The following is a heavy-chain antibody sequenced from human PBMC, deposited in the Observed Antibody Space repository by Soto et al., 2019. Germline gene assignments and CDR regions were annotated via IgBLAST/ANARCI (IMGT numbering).Heavy chain of an antibody. CDR3: ARGMEWELPYFDY. D-gene: IGHD1-26*01. J-gene: IGHJ4*02. Sequence: GGSLRLSCAASGFTVSSNYMSWVRQAPGKGLEWVSVIYSGGSTYYADSVKGRFTISRDNSKNTLYLQMNSLRAEDTAVYYCARGMEWELPYFDYWGQGTLVTVSS. V-gene: IGHV3-53*01. CDR1: GFTVSSNY. CDR2: IYSGGST.